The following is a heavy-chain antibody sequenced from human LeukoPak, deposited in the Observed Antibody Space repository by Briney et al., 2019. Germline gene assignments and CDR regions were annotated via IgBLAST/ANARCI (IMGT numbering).Heavy chain of an antibody. Sequence: ASVKVSCKASGYTFTSYYMHRVRQAPGQGLEWMGIINPSGGSTSYAQKFQGRVTMTRDTSTSTVYMELSSLRSEDTAVYYCAREGRWLQSDSDAFDIWGQGTMVTVSS. CDR3: AREGRWLQSDSDAFDI. CDR2: INPSGGST. V-gene: IGHV1-46*01. CDR1: GYTFTSYY. D-gene: IGHD5-24*01. J-gene: IGHJ3*02.